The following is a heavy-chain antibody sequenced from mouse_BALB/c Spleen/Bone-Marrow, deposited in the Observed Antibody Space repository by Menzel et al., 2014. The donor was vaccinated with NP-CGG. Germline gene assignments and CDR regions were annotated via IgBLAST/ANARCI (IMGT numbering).Heavy chain of an antibody. J-gene: IGHJ3*01. CDR3: ARFHYYGFFAY. D-gene: IGHD1-2*01. Sequence: EVQRVESGGGLVQPGGSLKLSCAASGFDFSRYWMSWVRQAPGKGLEWIGEINPHSSTINYTPSLKDKFIISRDNAKNTLYLQMSKVRSEDTALYYCARFHYYGFFAYWGQGTLVTVSA. CDR1: GFDFSRYW. V-gene: IGHV4-1*02. CDR2: INPHSSTI.